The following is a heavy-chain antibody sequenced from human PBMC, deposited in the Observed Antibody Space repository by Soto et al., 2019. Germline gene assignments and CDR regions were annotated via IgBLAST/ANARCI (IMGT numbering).Heavy chain of an antibody. Sequence: QVQLVESGGGVVQPGRSLRLSCAASGFTFSSYGMHWVRQAPGKGLEWVAVISYDGSNKYYADSVQGRFTISRDNSKNSLYLQMSSLRAEDTAVYYCAKDPRRYYYDSSGYYFQHWGQGTLVTVSS. D-gene: IGHD3-22*01. CDR1: GFTFSSYG. V-gene: IGHV3-30*18. J-gene: IGHJ1*01. CDR3: AKDPRRYYYDSSGYYFQH. CDR2: ISYDGSNK.